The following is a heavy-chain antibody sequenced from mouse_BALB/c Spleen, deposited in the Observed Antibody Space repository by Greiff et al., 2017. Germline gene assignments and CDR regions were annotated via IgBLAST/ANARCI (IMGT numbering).Heavy chain of an antibody. CDR1: GYTFTDYW. Sequence: QVQLQQPGAELVMPGASVKMSCKASGYTFTDYWMHWVKQRPGQGLEWIGAIDTSDSYTSYNQKFKGKATLTVDESSSTAYMQLSSLTSEDSAVYYCARGARGFDYWGQGTTLTVSS. J-gene: IGHJ2*01. V-gene: IGHV1-69*01. CDR2: IDTSDSYT. CDR3: ARGARGFDY.